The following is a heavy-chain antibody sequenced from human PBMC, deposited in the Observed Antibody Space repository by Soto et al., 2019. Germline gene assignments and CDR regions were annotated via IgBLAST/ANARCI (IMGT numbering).Heavy chain of an antibody. Sequence: SETLSLTCTVSGGSISSSSYYWGWIRQPPGKGLEWIGSIFYSGSTYYNPSLRSRVTISVDTSKNKFSLKLSSVTAADTAVYYCARHVDYYDSRGYYGPDASVYYQYGMYVWGQGTTVTVSS. V-gene: IGHV4-39*01. CDR3: ARHVDYYDSRGYYGPDASVYYQYGMYV. CDR1: GGSISSSSYY. J-gene: IGHJ6*02. D-gene: IGHD3-22*01. CDR2: IFYSGST.